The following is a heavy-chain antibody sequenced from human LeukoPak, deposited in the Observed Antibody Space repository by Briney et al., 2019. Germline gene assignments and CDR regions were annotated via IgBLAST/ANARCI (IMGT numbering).Heavy chain of an antibody. J-gene: IGHJ4*02. Sequence: SETLSLTCAVYGGSFSGYYWSWIRQPPGKGLEWIGEINHSGSTNYNPSLKSRVTISVDTSKNQFSLKLSSVTAADTAVYYCARSPYYDILTGYPVGYFDYWGQGTLVTVSS. CDR1: GGSFSGYY. D-gene: IGHD3-9*01. CDR2: INHSGST. V-gene: IGHV4-34*01. CDR3: ARSPYYDILTGYPVGYFDY.